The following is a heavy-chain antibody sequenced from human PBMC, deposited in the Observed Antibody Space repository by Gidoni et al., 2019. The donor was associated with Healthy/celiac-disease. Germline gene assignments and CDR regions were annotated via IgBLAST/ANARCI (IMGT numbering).Heavy chain of an antibody. D-gene: IGHD2-8*01. CDR3: AKTFNGATDAFDI. J-gene: IGHJ3*02. V-gene: IGHV3-23*01. Sequence: EVQLLESGGGLVQPGGSLRLSCAASAFTFSSYAMSWVRQAPGKGLEWVSAISGSGGSTYYADSVKGRFTISRDNSKNTLYLQMNSLRAEDTAVYYCAKTFNGATDAFDIWGQGTMVTVSS. CDR2: ISGSGGST. CDR1: AFTFSSYA.